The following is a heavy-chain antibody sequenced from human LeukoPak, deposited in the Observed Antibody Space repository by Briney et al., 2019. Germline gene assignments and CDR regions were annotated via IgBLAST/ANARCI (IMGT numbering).Heavy chain of an antibody. D-gene: IGHD3-22*01. V-gene: IGHV3-11*06. Sequence: GGSLRLSCAASGFTFSDYYMSWIRQAPGKGLEWVSSISTSSIYIYYADSLKGRFTISRDNAKNSLYLQMNSLRTEDTAVYYCARDGIYYDSRGFGQWGQGTQVTVSS. CDR1: GFTFSDYY. CDR3: ARDGIYYDSRGFGQ. J-gene: IGHJ4*02. CDR2: ISTSSIYI.